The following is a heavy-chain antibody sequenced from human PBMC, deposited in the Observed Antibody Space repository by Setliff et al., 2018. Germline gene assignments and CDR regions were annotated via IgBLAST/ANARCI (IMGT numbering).Heavy chain of an antibody. CDR1: GGSISSYY. D-gene: IGHD3-22*01. V-gene: IGHV4-59*01. Sequence: SETLSLTCTVSGGSISSYYWSWIRQPPGKGLEWIGYIYSSGSTNYNPSLKSRVTISVDTSKNQLSLKLSSVTPADTALYYCARGSEYDSSGYYGFWFDPWGQGTLVTVSS. CDR2: IYSSGST. J-gene: IGHJ5*02. CDR3: ARGSEYDSSGYYGFWFDP.